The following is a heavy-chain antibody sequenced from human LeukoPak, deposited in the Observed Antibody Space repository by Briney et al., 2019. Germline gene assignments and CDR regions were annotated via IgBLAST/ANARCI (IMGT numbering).Heavy chain of an antibody. Sequence: GGSLRLSCAASGFTFNSYSTNWVRQAPGKGLEWVSHISSSSSTIYYADSVKGRFTISRDNSKNTLYLQMNSLRAEDTAVYYCAMLMITFGGVIVPFDYWGQGTLVTVSS. CDR2: ISSSSSTI. CDR1: GFTFNSYS. CDR3: AMLMITFGGVIVPFDY. J-gene: IGHJ4*02. D-gene: IGHD3-16*02. V-gene: IGHV3-48*01.